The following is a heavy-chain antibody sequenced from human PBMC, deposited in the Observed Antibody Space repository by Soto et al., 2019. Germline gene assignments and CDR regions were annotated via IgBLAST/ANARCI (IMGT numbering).Heavy chain of an antibody. CDR1: GYTFTGYY. Sequence: ASVKVSCKASGYTFTGYYMHWVRQAPGQGLEWMGWINPNSGGTNYAQKFQGWVTMTRDTSISTAYMELSRLRSDDTAVYYCARGQMTAIARPYDYWGQGTLVTVSS. CDR2: INPNSGGT. D-gene: IGHD2-21*02. CDR3: ARGQMTAIARPYDY. V-gene: IGHV1-2*04. J-gene: IGHJ4*02.